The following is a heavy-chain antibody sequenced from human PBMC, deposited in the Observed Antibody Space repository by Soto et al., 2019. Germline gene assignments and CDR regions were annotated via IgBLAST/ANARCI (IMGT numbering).Heavy chain of an antibody. CDR1: GVTFSSYA. V-gene: IGHV3-33*08. J-gene: IGHJ4*02. Sequence: PGGSLRLSCAASGVTFSSYAMSWVRQAPGKGLEWVAVIWYDGSNKYYADSVKGRFTISRDNSKNTLYLQMNSLRAEDTAVYYCARENQLLSGIFAYWGQGTLVTVSS. D-gene: IGHD2-2*01. CDR2: IWYDGSNK. CDR3: ARENQLLSGIFAY.